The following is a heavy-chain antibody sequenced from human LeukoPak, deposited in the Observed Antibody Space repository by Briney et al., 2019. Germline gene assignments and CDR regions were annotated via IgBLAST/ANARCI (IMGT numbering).Heavy chain of an antibody. Sequence: KPSETLFLTCAVSGYSISSGYYWGWIRQPPGRGLEWIGNIYHSGSTYYNPSLKSRVTISVDTSKNQFSLKVSSVTAADTAVYYCARPGSGSYVDAFEIWGQGTMVTVSS. CDR3: ARPGSGSYVDAFEI. V-gene: IGHV4-38-2*01. CDR2: IYHSGST. D-gene: IGHD1-26*01. CDR1: GYSISSGYY. J-gene: IGHJ3*02.